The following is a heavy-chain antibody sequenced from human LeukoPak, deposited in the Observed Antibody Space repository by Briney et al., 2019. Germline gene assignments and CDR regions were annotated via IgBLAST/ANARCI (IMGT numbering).Heavy chain of an antibody. CDR2: IYYNGNT. D-gene: IGHD4-23*01. J-gene: IGHJ4*02. V-gene: IGHV4-39*01. CDR3: ARTVGTHRFDY. Sequence: PSETLSLTCTVSGGSISSSSQYWGWIRQPPGERLEWLGTIYYNGNTYYNPSLQSRVIISVDTSKNQFSLKLTSVTAPGTAVYYCARTVGTHRFDYWGQGILVTVSS. CDR1: GGSISSSSQY.